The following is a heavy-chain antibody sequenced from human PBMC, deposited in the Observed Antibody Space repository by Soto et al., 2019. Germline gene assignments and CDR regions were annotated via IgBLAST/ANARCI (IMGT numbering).Heavy chain of an antibody. V-gene: IGHV3-74*01. J-gene: IGHJ6*03. Sequence: EVQLVESGGGLVQPGGSLRLSCAASEFTFSGRSVHWVRQAPGKGLVWVSGIDKVGTDSTYADSVKGRFTSSRDNAKNSVYLQMNSLGVEDTAVYYCARGWFGPDVWGKGTTVTVSS. CDR3: ARGWFGPDV. D-gene: IGHD3-10*01. CDR1: EFTFSGRS. CDR2: IDKVGTDS.